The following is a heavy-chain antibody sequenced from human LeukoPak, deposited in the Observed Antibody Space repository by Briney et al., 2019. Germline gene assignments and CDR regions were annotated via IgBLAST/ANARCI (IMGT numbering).Heavy chain of an antibody. CDR3: ARADWALGYFSGGSCYFDY. CDR2: INTHNGDT. D-gene: IGHD2-15*01. Sequence: ASVPVSCQACGYNFLRYRIRWLRQAPGQGLEWVGCINTHNGDTNYAQKVRGRVTMTTDTSTNTAYMELSKLRSEDTAAYYCARADWALGYFSGGSCYFDYWRRGALVGVPS. J-gene: IGHJ4*02. V-gene: IGHV1-18*01. CDR1: GYNFLRYR.